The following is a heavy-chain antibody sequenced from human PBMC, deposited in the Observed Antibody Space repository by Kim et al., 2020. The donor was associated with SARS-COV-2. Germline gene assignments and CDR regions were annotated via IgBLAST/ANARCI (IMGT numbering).Heavy chain of an antibody. J-gene: IGHJ4*02. V-gene: IGHV3-48*02. D-gene: IGHD2-2*01. CDR3: ARDGIVVVPAYFDY. Sequence: ADSVKGRFTISRDNAKNALYLRMNSLRDEDTAVYYCARDGIVVVPAYFDYWGQGTLVTVSS.